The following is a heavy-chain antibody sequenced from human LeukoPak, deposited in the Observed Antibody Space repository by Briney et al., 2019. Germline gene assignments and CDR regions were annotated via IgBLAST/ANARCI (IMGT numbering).Heavy chain of an antibody. CDR2: INFSGYT. CDR3: ARGLRLPSRSAPAVPHV. CDR1: GVSFGRYP. V-gene: IGHV4-34*01. J-gene: IGHJ6*04. Sequence: PSETLSLTCAVSGVSFGRYPWTWIRQSPGKGLECIGEINFSGYTKYNPSLKSRVTMSVDTSKNQFSLKLASVTAADTAVYHCARGLRLPSRSAPAVPHVWAKGTTVTVSA. D-gene: IGHD2-2*01.